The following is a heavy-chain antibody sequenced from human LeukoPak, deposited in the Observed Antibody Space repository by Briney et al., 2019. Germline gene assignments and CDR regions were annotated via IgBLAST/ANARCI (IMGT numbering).Heavy chain of an antibody. CDR3: ARGGPKWPSEPFDI. J-gene: IGHJ3*02. D-gene: IGHD5-12*01. CDR1: GFAFSAYG. Sequence: GGSLRLSCAASGFAFSAYGMDWVRQAPGKGLEWVAVTWHDGTNKYYADSVKGRFTISRDNSKNTLYLQMDSLRAEDTAVYYCARGGPKWPSEPFDIWGQGTMVTVSS. V-gene: IGHV3-33*01. CDR2: TWHDGTNK.